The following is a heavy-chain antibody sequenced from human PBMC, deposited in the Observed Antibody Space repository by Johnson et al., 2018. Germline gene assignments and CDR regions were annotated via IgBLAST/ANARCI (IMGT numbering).Heavy chain of an antibody. CDR3: AKAGYYDSSGYYYYFQH. V-gene: IGHV3-30*18. CDR2: ISSDGSNK. CDR1: GFTFSSYG. D-gene: IGHD3-22*01. J-gene: IGHJ1*01. Sequence: QVQLVQSGGSVVQXGRSLRLSCTASGFTFSSYGMHWVRQAPGKGLEWVASISSDGSNKNYADSVKDRFTISRDNSKNSLFLQMNSLRAEDTAVYYCAKAGYYDSSGYYYYFQHWGQGTLVTVSS.